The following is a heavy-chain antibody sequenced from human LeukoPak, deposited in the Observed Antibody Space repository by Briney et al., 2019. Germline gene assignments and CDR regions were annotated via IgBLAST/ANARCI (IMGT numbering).Heavy chain of an antibody. CDR1: SGSISSSNYY. Sequence: PSETLSLTCSVSSGSISSSNYYWSWIRQPAGKELEWIGRIYSSGNTNYNPSLKSRVTISLDTSKNQFSLNLRSVTAADTAVYYCARDGVVTMELDYWGQGTLVTVSS. CDR2: IYSSGNT. J-gene: IGHJ4*02. CDR3: ARDGVVTMELDY. D-gene: IGHD3-3*01. V-gene: IGHV4-61*02.